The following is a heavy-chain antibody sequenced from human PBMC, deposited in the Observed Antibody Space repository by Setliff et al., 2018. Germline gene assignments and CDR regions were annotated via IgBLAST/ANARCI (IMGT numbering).Heavy chain of an antibody. V-gene: IGHV4-34*01. CDR1: GASFSNYY. CDR3: RFWSGYYKDDY. Sequence: SETLSLTCTVYGASFSNYYWGWVRQPPEERLGWIAEFDHSGTTKYNPSLMGRVTMTEDAAKKQLSLKISSMTAADAGVYYCRFWSGYYKDDYWGHGTLVTVSS. CDR2: FDHSGTT. D-gene: IGHD3-3*01. J-gene: IGHJ4*01.